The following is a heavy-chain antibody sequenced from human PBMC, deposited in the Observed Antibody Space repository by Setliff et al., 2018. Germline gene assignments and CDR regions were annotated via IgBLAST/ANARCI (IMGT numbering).Heavy chain of an antibody. V-gene: IGHV1-2*02. J-gene: IGHJ4*02. CDR1: GYTFTGYY. Sequence: ASVKVSCKASGYTFTGYYMHWVRQAPGQGLEWMGWINPNSGGTNYAQKFQGRVTMTRDTSISTAYMELSRLRSDDTAVYYCARARCSGGSCPPFDYWDQGTLVTVSS. CDR2: INPNSGGT. CDR3: ARARCSGGSCPPFDY. D-gene: IGHD2-15*01.